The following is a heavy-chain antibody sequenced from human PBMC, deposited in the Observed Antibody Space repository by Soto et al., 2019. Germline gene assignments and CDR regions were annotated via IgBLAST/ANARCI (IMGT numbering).Heavy chain of an antibody. Sequence: PSETLSLTCAVYGGSFSGYYWSWIRQPPGKGLEWIGEINHSGSTNYNPSLKSRVTISVDTSKSQFSLKLSSVTAADTAVYYCARGAHWFDPWGQGTLVTVSS. J-gene: IGHJ5*02. CDR2: INHSGST. CDR3: ARGAHWFDP. V-gene: IGHV4-34*01. CDR1: GGSFSGYY.